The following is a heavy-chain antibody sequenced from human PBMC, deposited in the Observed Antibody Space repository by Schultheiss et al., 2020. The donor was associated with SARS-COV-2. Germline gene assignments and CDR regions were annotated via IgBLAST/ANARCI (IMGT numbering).Heavy chain of an antibody. CDR1: GYTFTSYY. Sequence: ASVKVSCKASGYTFTSYYMHWVRQAPGQGLEWMGGFDPEDGETIYAQKFQGRVTMTEDTSTTTAYMEVRSLRSDDTAVYYCARDDLIVVVPAAILGGYYGMDVWGQGTTVTVSS. CDR3: ARDDLIVVVPAAILGGYYGMDV. D-gene: IGHD2-2*02. V-gene: IGHV1-24*01. CDR2: FDPEDGET. J-gene: IGHJ6*02.